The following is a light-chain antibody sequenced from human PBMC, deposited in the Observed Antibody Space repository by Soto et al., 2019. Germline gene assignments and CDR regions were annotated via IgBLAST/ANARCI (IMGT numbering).Light chain of an antibody. CDR2: GAS. CDR1: QTVSFF. Sequence: DVRLAQSPSSLSASVGDRVTITCRANQTVSFFLNWYQQRPGRAPKLLIYGASNLYSGVPSRFTGSRSGTEFTLVISSLQVDDFATYYCQEALNEPWTFGQGTKVDIK. CDR3: QEALNEPWT. J-gene: IGKJ1*01. V-gene: IGKV1-39*01.